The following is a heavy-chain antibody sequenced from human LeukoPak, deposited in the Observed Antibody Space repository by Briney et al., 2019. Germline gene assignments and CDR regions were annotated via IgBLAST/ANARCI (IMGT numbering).Heavy chain of an antibody. V-gene: IGHV3-66*01. CDR2: IYGDGST. CDR1: GFSVSHNY. Sequence: GGSLTLSCLVSGFSVSHNYVSWVRQAPGKGLEWVSNIYGDGSTNYADSVKGRFTISRDNSKNTVYLQMNSLRAEDTAVYYCARGPDSSDWYEPVDYWGQGTLVTVSS. CDR3: ARGPDSSDWYEPVDY. J-gene: IGHJ4*02. D-gene: IGHD6-13*01.